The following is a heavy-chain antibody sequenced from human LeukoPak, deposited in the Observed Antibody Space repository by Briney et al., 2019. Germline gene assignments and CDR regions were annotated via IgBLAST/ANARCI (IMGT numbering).Heavy chain of an antibody. Sequence: PGGSLRLSCAASGFTVSSNYMSWVRQAPGKGLEWVSVIYSGASTYYADSVKGRFTISRDNSKNTLYLQMNSLRAEDTAVYYCAKDGSSWSYYFDYWGQGTLVTVSS. CDR3: AKDGSSWSYYFDY. V-gene: IGHV3-66*01. J-gene: IGHJ4*02. CDR1: GFTVSSNY. CDR2: IYSGAST. D-gene: IGHD6-13*01.